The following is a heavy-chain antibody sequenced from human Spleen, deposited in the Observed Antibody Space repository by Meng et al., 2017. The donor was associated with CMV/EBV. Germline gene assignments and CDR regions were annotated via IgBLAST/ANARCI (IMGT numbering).Heavy chain of an antibody. CDR2: ISAYNGNT. V-gene: IGHV1-18*01. D-gene: IGHD3-3*02. Sequence: SFKTSGYTFSSYGISWVRQAPGQGLEWMGRISAYNGNTDYAQKVQGRVTMTTDTSTSTAYMELRSLRSDDTAVYYCAIFSRTEGFDPWGQGTLVTVSS. CDR1: GYTFSSYG. J-gene: IGHJ5*02. CDR3: AIFSRTEGFDP.